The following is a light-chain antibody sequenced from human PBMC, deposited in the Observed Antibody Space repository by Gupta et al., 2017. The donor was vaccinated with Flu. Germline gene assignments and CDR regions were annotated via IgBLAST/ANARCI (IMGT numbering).Light chain of an antibody. Sequence: QSALTQPASVSASPGQSITISCTETSSDVGGYDFVSWYQQHPGKAPKLMIYEVSHRPSGVSHRFSGSKSGNTASLTISGLQAEDEADYYCTSYTTNSTPYVFGTGTTVTVL. CDR3: TSYTTNSTPYV. CDR2: EVS. CDR1: SSDVGGYDF. J-gene: IGLJ1*01. V-gene: IGLV2-14*01.